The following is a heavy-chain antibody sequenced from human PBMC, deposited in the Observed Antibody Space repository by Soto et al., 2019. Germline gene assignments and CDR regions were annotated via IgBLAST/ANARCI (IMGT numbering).Heavy chain of an antibody. Sequence: GGSLRLSGAASGVMFSTYAMSWVRQAPGKGLEWVSVISENVDSTYYADSVKGRFTISRDSSKNTLYLRMNSLRAEDTAVYYCASYVRGPTFYCEAWGQGTLVNASS. CDR3: ASYVRGPTFYCEA. V-gene: IGHV3-23*01. J-gene: IGHJ4*01. CDR1: GVMFSTYA. D-gene: IGHD3-10*02. CDR2: ISENVDST.